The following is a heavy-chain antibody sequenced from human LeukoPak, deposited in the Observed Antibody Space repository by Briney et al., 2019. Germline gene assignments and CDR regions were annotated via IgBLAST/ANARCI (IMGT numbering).Heavy chain of an antibody. V-gene: IGHV3-48*04. CDR2: ISSSTSTI. CDR3: ARRRDSGSLQHFDY. D-gene: IGHD1-26*01. CDR1: GFTFSSYS. Sequence: GGSLRLSCAASGFTFSSYSMNWVRQAPGKGLEWVSYISSSTSTIYYADSVKGRFTISRDNAKNSLYLQMNSLRAEDTAVYYCARRRDSGSLQHFDYWGQGTLVTVSS. J-gene: IGHJ4*02.